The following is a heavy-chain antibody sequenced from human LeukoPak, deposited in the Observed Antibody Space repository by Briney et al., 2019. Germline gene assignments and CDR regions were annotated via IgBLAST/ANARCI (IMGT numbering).Heavy chain of an antibody. CDR3: ARDTYYDILTGYPAWGFDL. D-gene: IGHD3-9*01. Sequence: SETLSLTCTVSGGSISSYYWSWIRQPPGKGLEWIGYICYSGSTNYNPSLKSRVTISVDTSKNQFSLKLSSVTAADTAVYYCARDTYYDILTGYPAWGFDLWGRGTLVTVSS. CDR1: GGSISSYY. CDR2: ICYSGST. V-gene: IGHV4-59*13. J-gene: IGHJ2*01.